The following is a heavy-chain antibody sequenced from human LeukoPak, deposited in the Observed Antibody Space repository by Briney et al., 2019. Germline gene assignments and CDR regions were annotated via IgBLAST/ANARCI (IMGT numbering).Heavy chain of an antibody. V-gene: IGHV4-59*08. CDR1: GGSISYYY. Sequence: KPSETLSLTCTVSGGSISYYYWSWIRQPPGKGLEWIGYIYYSGSTNYNPSLKSRVTISVDTSKNQFSLKLSSVTAADTAVYYCARRGYSSTWGLDYWGQGTLVTVSS. CDR2: IYYSGST. CDR3: ARRGYSSTWGLDY. J-gene: IGHJ4*02. D-gene: IGHD6-13*01.